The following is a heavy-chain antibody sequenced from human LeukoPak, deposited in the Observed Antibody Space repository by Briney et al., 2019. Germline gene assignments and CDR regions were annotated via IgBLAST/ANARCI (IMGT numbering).Heavy chain of an antibody. CDR3: AKLIDYDFDY. CDR2: INHSGST. Sequence: SETLSLTCAVYGGSFSGYYWSWIRQPPGKGLEWIGEINHSGSTNYNPSLKSRVTISVDTSKNQFSLKLSSVTAADTAVYYCAKLIDYDFDYWGQGTLVTVSS. J-gene: IGHJ4*02. CDR1: GGSFSGYY. V-gene: IGHV4-34*01. D-gene: IGHD4-17*01.